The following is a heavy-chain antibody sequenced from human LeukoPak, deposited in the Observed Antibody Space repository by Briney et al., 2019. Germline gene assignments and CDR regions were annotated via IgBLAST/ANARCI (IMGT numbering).Heavy chain of an antibody. CDR1: GFTFSSYA. Sequence: GGSLRFSCAASGFTFSSYAMSWVRQAPGKGLECVSGISGNGGNTYYADSVKGRFTISRDNSKNTLYLQMNSLRAGDTAVYYCARETVTTPNYYYYMDAWGKGTTVTVSS. J-gene: IGHJ6*03. CDR2: ISGNGGNT. D-gene: IGHD4-17*01. CDR3: ARETVTTPNYYYYMDA. V-gene: IGHV3-23*01.